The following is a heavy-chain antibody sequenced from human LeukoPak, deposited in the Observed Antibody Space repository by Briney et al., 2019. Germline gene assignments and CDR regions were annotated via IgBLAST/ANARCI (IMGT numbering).Heavy chain of an antibody. CDR3: ARRSESSGYQFVY. D-gene: IGHD3-22*01. CDR1: GDSISSSDYY. J-gene: IGHJ4*02. Sequence: SETLSLTCTISGDSISSSDYYWSWIRQPAGKGLEWIGRVYNTGNTMYNPSLKSRVTMSIDTSKNQFSLKLSSVTAADTAVYYCARRSESSGYQFVYWGQGTLVTVSS. CDR2: VYNTGNT. V-gene: IGHV4-61*02.